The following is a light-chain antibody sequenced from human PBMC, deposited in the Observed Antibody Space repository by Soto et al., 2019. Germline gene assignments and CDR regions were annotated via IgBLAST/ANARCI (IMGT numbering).Light chain of an antibody. CDR3: CSYAGTSTYV. J-gene: IGLJ1*01. V-gene: IGLV2-23*01. Sequence: QSVLTQPASVSGSPGQSITISCTGTSSDVGSYNLVSWYQQHPGKAPKLMIYEGSKRPSGVSNRSSGSKSGNTASLTISGLQAEDEADYYCCSYAGTSTYVFGTGTKLTVL. CDR2: EGS. CDR1: SSDVGSYNL.